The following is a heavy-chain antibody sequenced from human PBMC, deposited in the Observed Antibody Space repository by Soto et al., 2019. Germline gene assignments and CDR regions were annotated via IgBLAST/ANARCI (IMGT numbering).Heavy chain of an antibody. D-gene: IGHD3-3*01. J-gene: IGHJ5*02. CDR2: INPNSGGT. V-gene: IGHV1-2*02. CDR3: AREKGHYDFWSGYYRNWFDP. CDR1: GYTFTGYY. Sequence: ASVKVSCKASGYTFTGYYMHWVRQAPGQGLEWMGWINPNSGGTNYAQKFQGRVTMTRDTSISTAYMELSRLRSDDTAVYYCAREKGHYDFWSGYYRNWFDPWGQGTLVTV.